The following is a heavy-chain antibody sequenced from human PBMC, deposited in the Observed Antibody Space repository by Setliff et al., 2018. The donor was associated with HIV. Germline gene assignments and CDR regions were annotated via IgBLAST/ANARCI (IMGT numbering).Heavy chain of an antibody. CDR3: ARTDYGGNSGGNYFDY. D-gene: IGHD4-17*01. V-gene: IGHV1-69*10. J-gene: IGHJ4*02. Sequence: ASVKVSCKASGDTSSTYAINWVRQAPGQGLEWMGQFIPILDITNYAQKFQGRVTITADKSTNTMYMEMSSLRSDDTAVYYCARTDYGGNSGGNYFDYWGQGSLVTVSS. CDR2: FIPILDIT. CDR1: GDTSSTYA.